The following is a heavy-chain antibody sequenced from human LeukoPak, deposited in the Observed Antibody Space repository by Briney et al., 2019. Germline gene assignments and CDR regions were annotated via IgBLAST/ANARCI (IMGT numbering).Heavy chain of an antibody. CDR1: GGSISSNSYY. CDR2: IYYSGST. CDR3: ARVHSSSWYSNWFDP. D-gene: IGHD6-13*01. V-gene: IGHV4-39*07. J-gene: IGHJ5*02. Sequence: NPSETLSLTCTVSGGSISSNSYYWGWIRQPPGKGLEWIGSIYYSGSTYYNPSLKSRVAISVDTSKNQFSLKLSSLTAADTAVYYCARVHSSSWYSNWFDPWGQGTLVTVSS.